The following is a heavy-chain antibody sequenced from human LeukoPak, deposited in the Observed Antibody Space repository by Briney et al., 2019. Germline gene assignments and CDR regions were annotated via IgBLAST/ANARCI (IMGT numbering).Heavy chain of an antibody. CDR3: ARDRGYSTFDI. D-gene: IGHD5-18*01. CDR1: GFTFSTYW. CDR2: MDQDGTEK. J-gene: IGHJ3*02. V-gene: IGHV3-7*05. Sequence: GGSLRLSCAASGFTFSTYWMSWVRQAPGEGLEWVANMDQDGTEKNYVDSVKGRFTTSRDNAKNLLYVQMNSLRAEDTAVYYCARDRGYSTFDIWGQGTMVTVSS.